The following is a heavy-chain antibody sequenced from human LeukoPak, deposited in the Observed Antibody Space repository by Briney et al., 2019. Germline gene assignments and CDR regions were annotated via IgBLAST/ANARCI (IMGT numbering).Heavy chain of an antibody. Sequence: GRSLRLSCAASGFTFSSYAMHWVRQAPGKGLEWVAVISYDRSNKYYADSVKGRFTISRDNSKNTLYLQMNSLRAEDTAVYYCARGDDGSGSFYFDYWGQGTLVTVSS. V-gene: IGHV3-30*01. CDR1: GFTFSSYA. CDR2: ISYDRSNK. J-gene: IGHJ4*02. D-gene: IGHD3-10*01. CDR3: ARGDDGSGSFYFDY.